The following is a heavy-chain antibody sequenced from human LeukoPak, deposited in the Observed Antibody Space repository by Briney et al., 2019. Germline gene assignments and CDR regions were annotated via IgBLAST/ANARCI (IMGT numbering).Heavy chain of an antibody. CDR2: INPSGVST. Sequence: ASVKVSCEASGYTFTSYYMHWVRQAPGQGLEWMGIINPSGVSTSYAQKFQGRVTMTRDTSTSTVYMELSSLRSEDTDVYYCARDWSTYYYGSGSYYRRGYFDYWGQGTLATVSS. CDR3: ARDWSTYYYGSGSYYRRGYFDY. D-gene: IGHD3-10*01. V-gene: IGHV1-46*01. J-gene: IGHJ4*02. CDR1: GYTFTSYY.